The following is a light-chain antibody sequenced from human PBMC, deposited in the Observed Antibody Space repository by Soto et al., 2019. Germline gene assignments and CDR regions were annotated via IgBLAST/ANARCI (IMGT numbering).Light chain of an antibody. CDR1: QSVSSNY. CDR3: QQYAISPRT. CDR2: GAS. V-gene: IGKV3-20*01. J-gene: IGKJ1*01. Sequence: EIVLTQSPGTLSLSPGERATLSCRASQSVSSNYLAWYQQKPGQAPRLLIYGASSRATGIPDRFSGSGSGTDFTLTISRLEPEDFAVYYCQQYAISPRTFGQGTKVEVK.